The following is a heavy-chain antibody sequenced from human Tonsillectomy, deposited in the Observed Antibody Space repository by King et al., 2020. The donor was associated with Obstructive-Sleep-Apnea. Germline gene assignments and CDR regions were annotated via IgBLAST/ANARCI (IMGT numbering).Heavy chain of an antibody. CDR2: LWYVGSNI. Sequence: VQLVESGGGVVQPGRSLRLSCAASGFSFIIYGTHLVRQAPGKGLGGWAVLWYVGSNIYYGDSVKGRFTISRDNSKKTQYLQMNSLRAEDTAVYYCARGDGYNQDAFDIWGQGTMVTVSS. CDR1: GFSFIIYG. J-gene: IGHJ3*02. CDR3: ARGDGYNQDAFDI. D-gene: IGHD5-24*01. V-gene: IGHV3-33*01.